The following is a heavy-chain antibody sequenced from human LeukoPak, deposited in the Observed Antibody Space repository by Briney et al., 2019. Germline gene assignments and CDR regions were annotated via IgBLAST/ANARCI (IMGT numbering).Heavy chain of an antibody. J-gene: IGHJ5*02. V-gene: IGHV4-34*01. CDR2: IHHSTTP. Sequence: SETLSLTCTVSGGSISSFYWSWLRQPAGKGVEWLGEIHHSTTPNYTPSLKSRVTISVDTSKNQFSLKLSSVTAADTAVYYCARGIVVVDHNWFDPWGQGTLVTVSS. CDR1: GGSISSFY. CDR3: ARGIVVVDHNWFDP. D-gene: IGHD2-15*01.